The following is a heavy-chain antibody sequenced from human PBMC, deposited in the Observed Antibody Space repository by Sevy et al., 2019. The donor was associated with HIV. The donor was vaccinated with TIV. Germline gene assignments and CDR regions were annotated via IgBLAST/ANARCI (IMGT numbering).Heavy chain of an antibody. D-gene: IGHD6-13*01. CDR3: EAIATAGRDY. CDR2: ISGSGGST. Sequence: GGLRLSCAASGFIFTSYVMTWVRQAPGKGLEWVSTISGSGGSTYYAESVKGRFTISRDNSKKMLDLQMNSLRAEDTAVYYREAIATAGRDYWGQGTLVTVSS. J-gene: IGHJ4*02. V-gene: IGHV3-23*01. CDR1: GFIFTSYV.